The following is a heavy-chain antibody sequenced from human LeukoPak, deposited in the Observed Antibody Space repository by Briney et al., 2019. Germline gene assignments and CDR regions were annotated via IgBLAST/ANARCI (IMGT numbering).Heavy chain of an antibody. CDR2: INPNSGGI. D-gene: IGHD3-9*01. J-gene: IGHJ4*02. Sequence: ASVKVSCKASGYTFTGYYMHWVRQAPGQGLEWMGWINPNSGGINYAQNFQGRVTMTRDTSISTAYMELSRLRSDDTAVYYCARGTNQRYFDWLYPDYWGQGTLVTVSS. CDR3: ARGTNQRYFDWLYPDY. V-gene: IGHV1-2*02. CDR1: GYTFTGYY.